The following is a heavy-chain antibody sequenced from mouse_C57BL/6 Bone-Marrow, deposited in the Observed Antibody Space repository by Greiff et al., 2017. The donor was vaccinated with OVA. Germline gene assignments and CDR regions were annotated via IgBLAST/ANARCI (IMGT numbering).Heavy chain of an antibody. V-gene: IGHV1-74*01. Sequence: QVQLKQPGADLVKPGASVKVSCKASGYTFTSYWMHWVKQRPGQGLEWIGRIHPSDSDTNYNQKFKGKATLTVDKSSSTAYMQLSSLTSEDSAVYYCAMELGPNWYFDVWGTGTTVTVSS. CDR3: AMELGPNWYFDV. CDR2: IHPSDSDT. J-gene: IGHJ1*03. CDR1: GYTFTSYW. D-gene: IGHD4-1*01.